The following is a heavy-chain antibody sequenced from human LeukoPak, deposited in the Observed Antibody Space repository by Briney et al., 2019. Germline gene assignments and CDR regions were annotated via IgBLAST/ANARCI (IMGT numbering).Heavy chain of an antibody. V-gene: IGHV4-34*01. CDR2: IYYSGST. J-gene: IGHJ6*03. Sequence: SETLSLTCAVYGGSFSGYYWGWIRQPPGKGLEWIGSIYYSGSTYYNPSLKSRVTISVDTSKNQFSLKLSSVTAADTAVYYCARGRVSSSTWYSTHYYFFYMDFWGKGTTVTVSS. CDR3: ARGRVSSSTWYSTHYYFFYMDF. D-gene: IGHD4-11*01. CDR1: GGSFSGYY.